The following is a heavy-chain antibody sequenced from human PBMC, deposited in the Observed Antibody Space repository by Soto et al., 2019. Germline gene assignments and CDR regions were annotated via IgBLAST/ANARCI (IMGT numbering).Heavy chain of an antibody. Sequence: GGSLRLSCAASGFTFSSYAMSWVRQAPGKGLEWVSAISGSGGSTYYADSVKGRFTISRDNSKNTLYLQMNSLRAEDTAVYYCAKGLRGYSYGYYYYMDVWGKGTTVTVSS. CDR2: ISGSGGST. V-gene: IGHV3-23*01. CDR1: GFTFSSYA. J-gene: IGHJ6*03. CDR3: AKGLRGYSYGYYYYMDV. D-gene: IGHD5-18*01.